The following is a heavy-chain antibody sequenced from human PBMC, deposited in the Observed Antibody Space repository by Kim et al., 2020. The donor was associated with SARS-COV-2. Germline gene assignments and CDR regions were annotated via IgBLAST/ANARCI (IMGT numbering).Heavy chain of an antibody. Sequence: VKVSCKASGYTFTSYGISWVRQAPGQGLEWMGWISAYNGNTNYAQKLQGRVTMTTDTSTSTAYMELRSLRSDDTAMYYCARDPYDILTGYYNENWFDPWGQGTLVTVSS. CDR2: ISAYNGNT. CDR1: GYTFTSYG. V-gene: IGHV1-18*04. CDR3: ARDPYDILTGYYNENWFDP. D-gene: IGHD3-9*01. J-gene: IGHJ5*02.